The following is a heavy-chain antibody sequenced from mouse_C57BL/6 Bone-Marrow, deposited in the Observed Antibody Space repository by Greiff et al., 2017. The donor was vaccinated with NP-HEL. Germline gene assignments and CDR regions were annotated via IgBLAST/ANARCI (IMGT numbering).Heavy chain of an antibody. CDR3: TSYLLWSY. Sequence: EVKLVESGAELVIPGASVKLSCTASGCTSPSAYPSFFPPIPSHVLEFILLIDPSPFDTEYASKFQGKATITADTSSNTAYLQLSSLTSEDTAVYYCTSYLLWSYWGQGTTLTVSS. J-gene: IGHJ2*01. D-gene: IGHD2-1*01. V-gene: IGHV14-4*01. CDR1: GCTSPSAY. CDR2: IDPSPFDT.